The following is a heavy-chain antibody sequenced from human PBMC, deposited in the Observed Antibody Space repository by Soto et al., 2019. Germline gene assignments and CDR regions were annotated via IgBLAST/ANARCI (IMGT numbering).Heavy chain of an antibody. CDR1: GYTFTSYA. CDR3: ATPGYDILSCFGGMDV. V-gene: IGHV7-4-1*01. J-gene: IGHJ6*02. D-gene: IGHD3-9*01. CDR2: INTNTGNP. Sequence: QVQLVQSGSELKKPGASVKVSCKASGYTFTSYAMNWVRQAPGQGLEWMGWINTNTGNPTYAQGFTGRFVFSLDTSVSTEYLQICSLKAEDTAVYCCATPGYDILSCFGGMDVWGQGTTVTVSS.